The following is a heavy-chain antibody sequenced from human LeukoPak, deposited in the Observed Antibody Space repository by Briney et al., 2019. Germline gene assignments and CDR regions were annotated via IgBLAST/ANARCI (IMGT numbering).Heavy chain of an antibody. J-gene: IGHJ4*02. CDR3: ARDRGYCSGGSCYSADY. CDR1: GGTFRSYA. Sequence: ASVKVSCKASGGTFRSYAINWVRQAPGQGLEWMGWISAYNGNTNYAQKLQGRVTMTTDTSTSTAYMELRSLRSDDTAVYYCARDRGYCSGGSCYSADYWGQGTLVTVSS. V-gene: IGHV1-18*01. CDR2: ISAYNGNT. D-gene: IGHD2-15*01.